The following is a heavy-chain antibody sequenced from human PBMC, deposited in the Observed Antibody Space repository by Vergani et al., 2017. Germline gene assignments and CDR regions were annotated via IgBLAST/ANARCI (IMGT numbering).Heavy chain of an antibody. CDR2: IKSIADGGTT. V-gene: IGHV3-15*01. CDR3: TTGKQQSSLRHCSVTNCYEGVFDI. D-gene: IGHD2-15*01. Sequence: EVQLVESGGGLLKPGGSLRLSCAAPGITSINAWMTWFRQAPGKGLEWVGRIKSIADGGTTYYAAPVKGKFTITRDESKNTLYRQMNSLKTEDTALYYCTTGKQQSSLRHCSVTNCYEGVFDIWGQGTVVTVSS. J-gene: IGHJ3*02. CDR1: GITSINAW.